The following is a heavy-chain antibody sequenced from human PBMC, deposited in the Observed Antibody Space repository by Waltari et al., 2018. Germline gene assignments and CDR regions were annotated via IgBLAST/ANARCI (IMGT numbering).Heavy chain of an antibody. J-gene: IGHJ4*02. D-gene: IGHD1-26*01. V-gene: IGHV1-2*02. CDR2: INPKNGDT. CDR1: GYSFTDYH. Sequence: QVQLVQSGTEVKKPGASVKVSCQASGYSFTDYHLHWVRQTPGQGLEWLGWINPKNGDTGYATNFLGRVTMTRDTSINTVYMDLSGLRSDDTAVFYCARDPGPIVGAPDYWGQGTLVTVSS. CDR3: ARDPGPIVGAPDY.